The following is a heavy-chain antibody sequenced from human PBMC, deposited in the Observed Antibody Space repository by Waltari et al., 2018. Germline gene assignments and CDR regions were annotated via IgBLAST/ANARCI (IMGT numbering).Heavy chain of an antibody. J-gene: IGHJ6*03. V-gene: IGHV3-23*01. CDR1: GFTFSSYA. CDR2: ISGSGGST. D-gene: IGHD3-3*01. Sequence: EVQLLESGGGLVQPGGSLRLSCAASGFTFSSYAMSWVRQAPGKGLEWVSAISGSGGSTYYADSVKGRFTISRDNSKNTLYLQMNSLRAEDTAVYYCAKDWRTPGGYYYYYMDVWGKGTTVTISS. CDR3: AKDWRTPGGYYYYYMDV.